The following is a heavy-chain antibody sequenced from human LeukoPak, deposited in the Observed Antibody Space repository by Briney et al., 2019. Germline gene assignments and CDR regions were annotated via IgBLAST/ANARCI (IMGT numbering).Heavy chain of an antibody. V-gene: IGHV3-7*01. D-gene: IGHD1-26*01. CDR1: GFRFSDYW. J-gene: IGHJ4*02. CDR3: ARVGAWELQRVFDY. CDR2: IRQGGNEM. Sequence: GGSLRLSCAASGFRFSDYWMTWVRQVPGKGLEWVANIRQGGNEMYYADSVKDRFTISRDNARNSLYLEMNSLRTEATAVYYCARVGAWELQRVFDYWGQGTLVTVSS.